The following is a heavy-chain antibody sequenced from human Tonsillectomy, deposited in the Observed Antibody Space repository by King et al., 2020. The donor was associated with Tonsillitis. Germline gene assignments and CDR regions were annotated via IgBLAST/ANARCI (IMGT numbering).Heavy chain of an antibody. CDR2: IYSGGST. CDR3: ASGGFNWNDAEEHAY. V-gene: IGHV3-53*01. D-gene: IGHD1-20*01. Sequence: VQLVESGGGLIQPGDSLRLSCAASGFTVSSNYMSWVRQAPGKGLEWVSVIYSGGSTYYADPVKGRFTISRDSSKNTLYPQMNSLRAEDTAVYYCASGGFNWNDAEEHAYWGQGTLVTVSS. J-gene: IGHJ4*02. CDR1: GFTVSSNY.